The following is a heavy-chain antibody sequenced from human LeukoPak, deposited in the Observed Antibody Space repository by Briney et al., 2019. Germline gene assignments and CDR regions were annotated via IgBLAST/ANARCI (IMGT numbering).Heavy chain of an antibody. CDR1: GGSISSSNW. CDR2: IYHSGST. J-gene: IGHJ4*02. V-gene: IGHV4-4*02. CDR3: ARAHSYGYYFDY. Sequence: PSETLSLTCAVSGGSISSSNWWSWVHQPPGKGLEWIGEIYHSGSTNYNPSLKSRVTISVDTSKNQFSLKLSSVTAADTAVYYCARAHSYGYYFDYWGQGTLVTVSS. D-gene: IGHD5-18*01.